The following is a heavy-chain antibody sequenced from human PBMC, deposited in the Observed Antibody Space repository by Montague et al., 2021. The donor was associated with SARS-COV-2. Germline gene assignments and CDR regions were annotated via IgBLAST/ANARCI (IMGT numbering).Heavy chain of an antibody. CDR2: IYYSGST. CDR1: GGAISSSSYD. V-gene: IGHV4-39*07. J-gene: IGHJ6*02. Sequence: SETLSLTCTVSGGAISSSSYDWGWIRQPPGKGLEWTGSIYYSGSTYYNPSLKSRVTISVDTSKNQFSLKLSSVTAADTAVYYCARDTRITMLVVVNRYGMDAWGQGTTVTVSS. D-gene: IGHD3-22*01. CDR3: ARDTRITMLVVVNRYGMDA.